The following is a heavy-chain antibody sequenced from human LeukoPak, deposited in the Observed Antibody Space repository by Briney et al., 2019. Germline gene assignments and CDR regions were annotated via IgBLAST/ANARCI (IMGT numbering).Heavy chain of an antibody. CDR2: IYYSGST. J-gene: IGHJ4*02. CDR1: GGSISSYY. V-gene: IGHV4-59*01. CDR3: ARDAGSFSGGIDY. D-gene: IGHD2-15*01. Sequence: SETLSLTCTVSGGSISSYYWSWIRQPPGKGLEWIGYIYYSGSTNYNPSLKSRVTISVDTSKNQFSLKLSSVTAADTAVYYCARDAGSFSGGIDYWGQGTLVTVSS.